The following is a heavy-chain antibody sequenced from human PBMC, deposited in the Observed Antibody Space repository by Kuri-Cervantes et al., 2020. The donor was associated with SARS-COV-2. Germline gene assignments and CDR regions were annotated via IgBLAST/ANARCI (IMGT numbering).Heavy chain of an antibody. Sequence: SETLSLTCTVSAGSIRNYYWNWVRQPAGKGLEWIGRIFTSGTTNYNPSLMSRVTMSIDTSKNQFSLRLSSVTAADTAVYYCARVNIELVLPTPQVYFYMDVWGKGTTVTVSS. CDR2: IFTSGTT. V-gene: IGHV4-4*07. CDR1: AGSIRNYY. CDR3: ARVNIELVLPTPQVYFYMDV. D-gene: IGHD2/OR15-2a*01. J-gene: IGHJ6*03.